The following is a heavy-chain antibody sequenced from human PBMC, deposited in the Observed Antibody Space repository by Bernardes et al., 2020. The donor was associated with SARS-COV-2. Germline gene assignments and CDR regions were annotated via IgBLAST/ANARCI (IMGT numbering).Heavy chain of an antibody. CDR2: VLYDGSDQ. CDR1: GFIFSNYG. D-gene: IGHD3-22*01. J-gene: IGHJ4*02. CDR3: ARDVSSSVSSFDY. V-gene: IGHV3-30*02. Sequence: GGSLRLSCAASGFIFSNYGMHWVRQAPGKGLEWVALVLYDGSDQYYAESVKGRFTISRDNSKNTLYLQMNSLRAEDTAVYYCARDVSSSVSSFDYWGPGTLVTVSS.